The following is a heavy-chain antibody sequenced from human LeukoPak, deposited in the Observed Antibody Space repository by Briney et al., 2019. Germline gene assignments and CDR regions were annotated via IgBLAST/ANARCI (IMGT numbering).Heavy chain of an antibody. J-gene: IGHJ5*02. D-gene: IGHD3-10*01. CDR2: IYYTGST. Sequence: SETLSLTCIVSGGSISSNGYYWGWIRQPPEKGLEWIGSIYYTGSTYYNPSLKSRVTISVDTSKNQFSLKLSSVTAADTAVYYCAREGLNMVRGVIPKEAWGWFDPWGQGTLVTVSS. CDR3: AREGLNMVRGVIPKEAWGWFDP. CDR1: GGSISSNGYY. V-gene: IGHV4-39*02.